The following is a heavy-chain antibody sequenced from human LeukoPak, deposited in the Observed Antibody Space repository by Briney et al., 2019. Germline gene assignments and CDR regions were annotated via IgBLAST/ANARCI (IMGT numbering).Heavy chain of an antibody. J-gene: IGHJ4*02. CDR2: IYYSGST. Sequence: PSETLSLTCTVSGDSISSGGYYWSWLRQHPGKGLEWIGYIYYSGSTYYNPSLKSRVTISVDTSKNQFSLKLSSVTAADTAVYYCARLRTVRGVIITFDYWGQGTLVTVSS. CDR3: ARLRTVRGVIITFDY. D-gene: IGHD3-10*01. CDR1: GDSISSGGYY. V-gene: IGHV4-31*03.